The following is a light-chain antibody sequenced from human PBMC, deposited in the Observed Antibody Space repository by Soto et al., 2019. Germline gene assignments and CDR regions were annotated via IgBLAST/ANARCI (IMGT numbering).Light chain of an antibody. CDR3: QQLLSYPIT. J-gene: IGKJ5*01. V-gene: IGKV1-9*01. CDR1: QGISSY. CDR2: AAS. Sequence: DIQLTQSPSFLSAAVGDRFAVTCRASQGISSYLAWYQQKPGKAPKLLIYAASTLQSGVPLRFSGSGSGTSFTLTISSLQPEDFATYYCQQLLSYPITFGQGTRLQT.